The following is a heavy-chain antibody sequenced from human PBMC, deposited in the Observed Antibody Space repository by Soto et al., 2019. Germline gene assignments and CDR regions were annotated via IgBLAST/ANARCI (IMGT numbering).Heavy chain of an antibody. CDR2: IYPGDSDT. D-gene: IGHD2-15*01. V-gene: IGHV5-51*01. J-gene: IGHJ4*02. Sequence: GESLKISCKGSGYSFTSYWIGWVRQMPGKGLEWMGIIYPGDSDTRYSPSFQGQVTISADKSISTAYLQWSSLKASDTAMYYCARSMGYCSGGSCWELFDYWGQGTLVTGSS. CDR1: GYSFTSYW. CDR3: ARSMGYCSGGSCWELFDY.